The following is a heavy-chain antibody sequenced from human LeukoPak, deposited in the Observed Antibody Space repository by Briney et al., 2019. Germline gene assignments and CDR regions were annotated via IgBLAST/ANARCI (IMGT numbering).Heavy chain of an antibody. CDR2: ISGSGGST. V-gene: IGHV3-23*01. Sequence: HAGGSLRLSRAASGFTFSSYAMSWVRQAPGKGLEWVSAISGSGGSTYYADSVKGRFTISRDNSKNTLYLQMNSLRAEDTAVYYCAKAAYDYVWGSYRYIDYWGQGTLVTVSS. CDR3: AKAAYDYVWGSYRYIDY. CDR1: GFTFSSYA. D-gene: IGHD3-16*02. J-gene: IGHJ4*02.